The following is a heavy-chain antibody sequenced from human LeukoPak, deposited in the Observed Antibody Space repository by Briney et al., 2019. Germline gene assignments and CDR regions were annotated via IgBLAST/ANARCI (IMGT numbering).Heavy chain of an antibody. CDR2: ISGSSSTI. J-gene: IGHJ4*02. CDR3: ARGRIAARHFDY. CDR1: GFTFSSYA. V-gene: IGHV3-48*02. D-gene: IGHD6-6*01. Sequence: PGGSLRLSCAASGFTFSSYAMSWVRQAPGKGLEWVSAISGSSSTIYYADSVKGRFTISRDNAKNSLYLQMNSLRDEDTAVYYCARGRIAARHFDYWGQGTLVTVSS.